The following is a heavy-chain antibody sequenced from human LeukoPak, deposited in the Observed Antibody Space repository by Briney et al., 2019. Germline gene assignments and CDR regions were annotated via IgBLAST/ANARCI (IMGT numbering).Heavy chain of an antibody. V-gene: IGHV1-2*02. CDR3: ARGLDYDYDYYYYMDV. CDR1: GYTFTGYY. J-gene: IGHJ6*03. Sequence: ASVKVSCKASGYTFTGYYMHWVRQAPGQGLEWMGWINPNSGGTNYAQKFQGRVTMTRDTSISTAYMELSRLRSDDTDVYYCARGLDYDYDYYYYMDVWGKGTTVTVSS. CDR2: INPNSGGT. D-gene: IGHD5-12*01.